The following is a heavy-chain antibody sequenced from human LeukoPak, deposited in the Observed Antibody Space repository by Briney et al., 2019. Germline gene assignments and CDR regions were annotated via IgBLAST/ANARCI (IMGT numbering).Heavy chain of an antibody. D-gene: IGHD6-6*01. CDR2: ISAYNGNT. J-gene: IGHJ4*02. Sequence: GSSVKVSCKASGGTFSSYAISWVRQAPGQGLEWMGWISAYNGNTNYAQKLQGRVTMTTDTSTSTAYMELRSLRSDDTAVYYCATEYSSSSYYWGQGTLVTVSS. CDR1: GGTFSSYA. CDR3: ATEYSSSSYY. V-gene: IGHV1-18*01.